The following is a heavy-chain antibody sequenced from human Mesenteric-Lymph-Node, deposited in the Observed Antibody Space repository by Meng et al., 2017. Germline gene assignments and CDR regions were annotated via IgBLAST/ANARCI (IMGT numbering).Heavy chain of an antibody. D-gene: IGHD2-8*02. CDR3: ARRPTGIDY. Sequence: QGQPHQGGPGLLKPSETLSLTCAVNGGSLSGAYWNWIRQPPGKGLEWIGEIIHGGSPSYNPSLKSRVTISIDTSKNQLSLMLSSVTAADTAVYYCARRPTGIDYWGQGTLVTVSS. CDR2: IIHGGSP. CDR1: GGSLSGAY. V-gene: IGHV4-34*12. J-gene: IGHJ4*02.